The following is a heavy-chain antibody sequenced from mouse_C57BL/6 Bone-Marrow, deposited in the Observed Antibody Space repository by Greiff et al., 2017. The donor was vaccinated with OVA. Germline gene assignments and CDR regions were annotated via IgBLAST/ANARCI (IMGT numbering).Heavy chain of an antibody. CDR3: ARYYDYGYAMDY. Sequence: QVQLQQPGAELVKPGASVKLSCKASGYTFTSYWMQWVKQRPGQGLEWIGEIDPSDSYTNYNQKFKGKATLTVDTSSSTAYMQLSSLTSEDSAVYYCARYYDYGYAMDYGGQGTSVTVSS. CDR1: GYTFTSYW. V-gene: IGHV1-50*01. J-gene: IGHJ4*01. CDR2: IDPSDSYT. D-gene: IGHD2-4*01.